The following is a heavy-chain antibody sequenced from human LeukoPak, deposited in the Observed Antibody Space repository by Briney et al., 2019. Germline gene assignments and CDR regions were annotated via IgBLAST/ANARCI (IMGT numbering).Heavy chain of an antibody. V-gene: IGHV3-48*04. CDR1: GFTFSSYS. CDR2: ISSSGSTI. Sequence: QAGGSLTLSCAASGFTFSSYSMNWVRQAPGEGLEWVSYISSSGSTIYYADSVKGRFTISRDNAKNSLYLQMNSLRAEDTAVYYCAELGITMIGGVWGKGTTVTISS. D-gene: IGHD3-10*02. J-gene: IGHJ6*04. CDR3: AELGITMIGGV.